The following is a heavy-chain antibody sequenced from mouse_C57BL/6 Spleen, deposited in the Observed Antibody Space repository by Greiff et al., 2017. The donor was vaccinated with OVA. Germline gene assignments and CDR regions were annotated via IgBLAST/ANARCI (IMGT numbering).Heavy chain of an antibody. Sequence: QVQLQQPGAELVMPGASVKLSCKASGYTFTSYWMHWVKQRPGQGLEWIGEIDPSDSYTNYNQKFKGKSTLTVDKSSSTAYMQLSSLTSEDSAVYYCARGGTGGAFDYWGQGTTLTVSS. J-gene: IGHJ2*01. V-gene: IGHV1-69*01. CDR3: ARGGTGGAFDY. CDR1: GYTFTSYW. CDR2: IDPSDSYT. D-gene: IGHD3-3*01.